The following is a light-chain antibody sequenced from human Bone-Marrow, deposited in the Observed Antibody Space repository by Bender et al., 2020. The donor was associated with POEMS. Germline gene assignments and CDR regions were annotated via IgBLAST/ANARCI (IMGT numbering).Light chain of an antibody. Sequence: QSALTQPASVSGSPGQSITLSCTGTTSDIGSSNYVSWYQQHPGKAPRLLIYEVRNRPSGVSNRFSASKSANTAPLTISGLQAEEEADYYCSSYTASNTLVFGTGTKVTVL. CDR3: SSYTASNTLV. CDR2: EVR. V-gene: IGLV2-14*01. CDR1: TSDIGSSNY. J-gene: IGLJ1*01.